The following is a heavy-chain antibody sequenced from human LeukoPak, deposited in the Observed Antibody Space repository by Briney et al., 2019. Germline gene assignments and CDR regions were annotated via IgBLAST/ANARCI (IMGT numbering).Heavy chain of an antibody. CDR2: IYPGEFDI. Sequence: GESLKISCKGSGYSFNDYWIGWVRQMPGKGLEWMGLIYPGEFDIRYSPSFQGQVTISADKSISTAYLQWSSLKASDTAMYYCATQYSSSWGFDPWGQGTLVTVSS. D-gene: IGHD6-13*01. CDR1: GYSFNDYW. J-gene: IGHJ5*02. CDR3: ATQYSSSWGFDP. V-gene: IGHV5-51*01.